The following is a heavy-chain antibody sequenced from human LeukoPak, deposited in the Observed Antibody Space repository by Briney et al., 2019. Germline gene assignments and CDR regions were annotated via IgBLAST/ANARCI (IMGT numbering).Heavy chain of an antibody. CDR2: IYHSGST. Sequence: SQTLSLTCVVSGGSISSGGYSWSWIRQPPGKGLEWIGYIYHSGSTDYNPSLKSRVTIAVDRSKNQFSLKLNSVTAADTAVYYCVRGVRYFDYWGQGTLVIVSS. CDR3: VRGVRYFDY. CDR1: GGSISSGGYS. D-gene: IGHD3-10*01. V-gene: IGHV4-30-2*01. J-gene: IGHJ4*02.